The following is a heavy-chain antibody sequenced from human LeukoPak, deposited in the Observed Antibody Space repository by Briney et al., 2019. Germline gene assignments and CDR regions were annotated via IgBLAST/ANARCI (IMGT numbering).Heavy chain of an antibody. Sequence: SETLSLTCAVSGGSFSGYYWSWIRQPPGKGLEWIGEINHSGSTNYNPSLKSRVTISVDTSKNQFSLKLSSVTAADTAVYYCARGYDRGSDYFDYWGQGTLGTVSS. V-gene: IGHV4-34*01. CDR1: GGSFSGYY. CDR3: ARGYDRGSDYFDY. CDR2: INHSGST. J-gene: IGHJ4*02. D-gene: IGHD3-22*01.